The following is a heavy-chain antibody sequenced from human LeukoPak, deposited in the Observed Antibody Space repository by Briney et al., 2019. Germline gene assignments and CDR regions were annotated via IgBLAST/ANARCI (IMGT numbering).Heavy chain of an antibody. Sequence: SETLSLICTVSGGSISSSSYYWGWIRQPPGKGLEWIGSIYYSGSTYYNPSLKSRITLSVDTSKNQFSLKLSSVTAADTGVYYCARPRMDSSGYYYWYFDYWGVETLVTVSS. J-gene: IGHJ4*02. CDR2: IYYSGST. CDR3: ARPRMDSSGYYYWYFDY. CDR1: GGSISSSSYY. V-gene: IGHV4-39*01. D-gene: IGHD3-22*01.